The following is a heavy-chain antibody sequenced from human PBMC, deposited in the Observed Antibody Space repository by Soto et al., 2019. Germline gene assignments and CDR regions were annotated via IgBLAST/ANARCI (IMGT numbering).Heavy chain of an antibody. CDR2: TYYRSKWYN. D-gene: IGHD1-26*01. CDR1: GDSVSSNSAA. J-gene: IGHJ4*02. Sequence: QVQLQQSGPGLVKPSQTLSVTCGISGDSVSSNSAAWNWLRQSPSRGLEWLGRTYYRSKWYNDYAVSVESRITINPATSKTHFSVQLYFVTPEDTAVYFCARGEQYSGRIFDYWGQGTLVTVSS. CDR3: ARGEQYSGRIFDY. V-gene: IGHV6-1*01.